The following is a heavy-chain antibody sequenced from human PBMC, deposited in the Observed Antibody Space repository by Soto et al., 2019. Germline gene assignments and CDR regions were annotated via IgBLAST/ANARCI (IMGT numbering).Heavy chain of an antibody. D-gene: IGHD4-17*01. CDR2: ITTSSIYK. CDR3: ARKGYGDYGPMDV. J-gene: IGHJ6*02. CDR1: GFTFSNYN. V-gene: IGHV3-21*01. Sequence: ESGGGLVKPGGSLRLSCAASGFTFSNYNMNWVRQAPGKGLEWGSYITTSSIYKYYADSVKGRFTISRDNAENSLYLQMNSLRAEDTAVYYCARKGYGDYGPMDVWGQGTTVTVSS.